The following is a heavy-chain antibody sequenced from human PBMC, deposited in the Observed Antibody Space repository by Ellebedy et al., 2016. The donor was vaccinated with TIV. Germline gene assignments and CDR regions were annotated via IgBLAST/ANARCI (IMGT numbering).Heavy chain of an antibody. Sequence: GGSLRLXXAASGFTFNDYYMNWMRQAPGKGLEWLSYISTTSRYTNYADSVKGRFTISRDNAKNSLYLQLNSLRAEDTAIYYCARGCGYSGSLPGAACSWGQGTLVTVSS. CDR3: ARGCGYSGSLPGAACS. D-gene: IGHD5-12*01. V-gene: IGHV3-11*03. CDR1: GFTFNDYY. CDR2: ISTTSRYT. J-gene: IGHJ5*02.